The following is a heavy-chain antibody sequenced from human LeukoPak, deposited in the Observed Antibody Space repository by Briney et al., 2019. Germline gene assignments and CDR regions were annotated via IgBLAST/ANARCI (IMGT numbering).Heavy chain of an antibody. CDR3: ARDQKTYHYYDSSGDAFDI. Sequence: GGSLRLSCAASGFTFSDYYMSWIRQAPGKGLEWVSYISSSGSTIYYADSVKGRFTIFRDNAKNSLYLQMNSLRAEDTAVYYCARDQKTYHYYDSSGDAFDIWGQGTMVTVSS. CDR2: ISSSGSTI. J-gene: IGHJ3*02. CDR1: GFTFSDYY. D-gene: IGHD3-22*01. V-gene: IGHV3-11*01.